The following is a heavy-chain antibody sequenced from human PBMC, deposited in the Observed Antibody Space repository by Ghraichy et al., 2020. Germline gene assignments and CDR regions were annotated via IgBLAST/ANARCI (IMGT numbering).Heavy chain of an antibody. CDR2: ISSSDNTI. J-gene: IGHJ4*02. V-gene: IGHV3-48*03. Sequence: LSLTCTASGFTFSTYEMNWVRQAPGKGLEWVSYISSSDNTIYYADSVKGRFTISRDNAKNSLYLQLNSLRAEDTAVYYCARESPDFFDYWGKGTLVTVSS. CDR1: GFTFSTYE. CDR3: ARESPDFFDY.